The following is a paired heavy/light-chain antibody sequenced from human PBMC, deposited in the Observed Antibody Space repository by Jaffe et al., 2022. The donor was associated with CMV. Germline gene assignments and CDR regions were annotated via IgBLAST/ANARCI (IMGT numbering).Heavy chain of an antibody. D-gene: IGHD3-22*01. Sequence: QVQLLESGGDLVKPGGSLRLSCAASEFTMRDYYMNWIRQVPGKGLEWILYISKDDDFKYSADSVQGRFTISRDNTQNLVFLQMNDLRAEDTAVYYCARARGDDYDSHWYFDLWGRGTLVTVSS. CDR2: ISKDDDFK. V-gene: IGHV3-11*01. CDR3: ARARGDDYDSHWYFDL. CDR1: EFTMRDYY. J-gene: IGHJ2*01.
Light chain of an antibody. Sequence: EIVLTQSPGTLSLSPGERATLSCRASQRVFSTHLAWYQQRPGQAPRLLVFATSRRATGIPDRFSGSGSETDFTLTISRLEPEDFAVYYCQQYGGSPPYTFGLGTRLEIK. CDR2: ATS. V-gene: IGKV3-20*01. CDR3: QQYGGSPPYT. CDR1: QRVFSTH. J-gene: IGKJ2*01.